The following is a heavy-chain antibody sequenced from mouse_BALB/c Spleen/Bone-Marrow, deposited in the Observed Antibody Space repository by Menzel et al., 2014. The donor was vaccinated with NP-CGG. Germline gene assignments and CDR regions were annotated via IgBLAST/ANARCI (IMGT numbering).Heavy chain of an antibody. CDR2: IFPGDGST. CDR3: ASSYDGGMDY. Sequence: QVQLKQSGPELVKPGASVKLSCKASGYTFTSYDINWVRQRPEQGLEWLGWIFPGDGSTKYNEKFKAKATLTTDKSSSTAFMQLSSVTYEDSAGYFCASSYDGGMDYWGEGTSVTVSS. V-gene: IGHV1-85*01. CDR1: GYTFTSYD. J-gene: IGHJ4*01. D-gene: IGHD2-3*01.